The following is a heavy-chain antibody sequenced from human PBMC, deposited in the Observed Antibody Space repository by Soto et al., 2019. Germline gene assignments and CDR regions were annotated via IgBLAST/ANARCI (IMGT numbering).Heavy chain of an antibody. D-gene: IGHD6-13*01. V-gene: IGHV3-23*01. CDR2: ISGSGGST. CDR1: GFTFSSYA. J-gene: IGHJ6*02. CDR3: AKARAAGTWSYYGMDV. Sequence: EVQLLESGGGLVQPGGSLRLSCAASGFTFSSYAMSWVRQAPGKGLEWVSAISGSGGSTYYADSVKGRFTISRDNSKNTLYLQMNSPRAEDTAVYYCAKARAAGTWSYYGMDVWGQGTTVTVSS.